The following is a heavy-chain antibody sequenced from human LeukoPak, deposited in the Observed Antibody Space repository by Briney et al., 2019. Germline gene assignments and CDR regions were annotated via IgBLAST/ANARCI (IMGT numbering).Heavy chain of an antibody. CDR3: AKTLVGATSGPDYYFVS. CDR1: GFTFINYA. D-gene: IGHD1-26*01. CDR2: ISGSGNST. V-gene: IGHV3-23*01. J-gene: IGHJ4*02. Sequence: AGGSLRLSCAASGFTFINYAMAGVRQAPGKGLEGVSAISGSGNSTYYPDSVKGRFSISRDNSKNTLYLQISSLRAEDTAVYYCAKTLVGATSGPDYYFVSWGQGTLVTVSS.